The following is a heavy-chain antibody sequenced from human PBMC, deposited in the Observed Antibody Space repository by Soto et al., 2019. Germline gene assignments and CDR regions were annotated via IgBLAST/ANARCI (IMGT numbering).Heavy chain of an antibody. CDR1: EFTFANAW. J-gene: IGHJ5*02. D-gene: IGHD6-13*01. V-gene: IGHV3-15*01. CDR2: IKSKADGGAT. Sequence: GGSLRLSCAASEFTFANAWISWVRQAPGKGLEWVGRIKSKADGGATDYAAPVKGRFTISRDESQNTLYLQMNSLRAEDTAVYYCARGIGIAAAGTGGWFDPWGQGTLVTVSS. CDR3: ARGIGIAAAGTGGWFDP.